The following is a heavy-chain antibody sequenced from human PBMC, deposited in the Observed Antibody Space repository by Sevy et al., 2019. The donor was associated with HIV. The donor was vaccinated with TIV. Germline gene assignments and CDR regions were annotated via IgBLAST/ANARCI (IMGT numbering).Heavy chain of an antibody. V-gene: IGHV1-8*01. J-gene: IGHJ6*02. CDR3: AREERKAAAGTYYYYGMDV. D-gene: IGHD6-13*01. CDR2: MNPNSGNT. CDR1: GYTFNSYH. Sequence: ASVKVSCKASGYTFNSYHINWVRQATGQGLEWMGWMNPNSGNTGYAQKFQGRVTLTRNTSISTAYMELSSLRSEDTAVYYCAREERKAAAGTYYYYGMDVWGQGTTVTVSS.